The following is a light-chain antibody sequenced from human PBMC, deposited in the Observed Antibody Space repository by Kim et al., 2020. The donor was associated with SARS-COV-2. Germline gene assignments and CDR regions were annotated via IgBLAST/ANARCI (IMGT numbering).Light chain of an antibody. J-gene: IGKJ4*01. CDR1: QSFSSK. CDR2: DTS. CDR3: QQYNSWPLT. V-gene: IGKV3-15*01. Sequence: EIVMTQSPATLSVSPGERATLSCRASQSFSSKLAWFQQKPGQAPRLLICDTSTRATGVPARFSGSGSGTEFTLTINSLQSEDFAVYYCQQYNSWPLTFGGGTKVDIK.